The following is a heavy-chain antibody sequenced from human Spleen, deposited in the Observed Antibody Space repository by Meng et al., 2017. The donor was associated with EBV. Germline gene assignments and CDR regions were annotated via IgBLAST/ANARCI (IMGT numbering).Heavy chain of an antibody. V-gene: IGHV4-28*01. D-gene: IGHD1-26*01. Sequence: QGQLQESGPGLGKPSGTLSLTCAVSGYSISSGYWWGWIRQPPGKGLEWIGYISYSGNTHYNPSLKSRVTMSIDTSKNQFSLNLSPVTAVDTAVYYCVRYNSGGNSRTFDYWGQGTLVTVSS. J-gene: IGHJ4*02. CDR3: VRYNSGGNSRTFDY. CDR1: GYSISSGYW. CDR2: ISYSGNT.